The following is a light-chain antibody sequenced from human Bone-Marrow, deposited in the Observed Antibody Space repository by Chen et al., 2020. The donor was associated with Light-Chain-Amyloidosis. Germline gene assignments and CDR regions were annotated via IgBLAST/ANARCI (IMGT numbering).Light chain of an antibody. V-gene: IGKV1-39*01. Sequence: DIQMTQSPSSLSASVGDRVTITCRARQSISTYLNWYQYKPGKIPKLLIYSASTLQSWVPSRFSGSGSGTDFTLTISSLQAEDFAIYYCQQSHSIPRTFGQGTKLEMK. CDR3: QQSHSIPRT. J-gene: IGKJ2*01. CDR2: SAS. CDR1: QSISTY.